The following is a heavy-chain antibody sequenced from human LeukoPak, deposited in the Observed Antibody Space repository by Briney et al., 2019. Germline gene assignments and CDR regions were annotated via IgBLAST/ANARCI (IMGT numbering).Heavy chain of an antibody. Sequence: ASVKVSCKASGYTFTGYYMHWVRQAPGQGLEWMGRINPNSGGTNYAQKFQGRVTMTRDTSISTAYMELSRLRSDDTAVYYCARERYYDFWSGSSGYYMDVWGKGTTVTVSS. V-gene: IGHV1-2*06. D-gene: IGHD3-3*01. CDR2: INPNSGGT. CDR3: ARERYYDFWSGSSGYYMDV. J-gene: IGHJ6*03. CDR1: GYTFTGYY.